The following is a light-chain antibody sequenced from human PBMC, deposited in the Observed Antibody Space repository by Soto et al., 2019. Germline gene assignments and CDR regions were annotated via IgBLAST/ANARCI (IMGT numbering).Light chain of an antibody. CDR2: TLS. V-gene: IGKV2-40*01. J-gene: IGKJ2*01. CDR3: MQRIELPYT. CDR1: QRLLDSDDGNTY. Sequence: DIVMPQPPLSLPVTPGEPASISCRSSQRLLDSDDGNTYLDWYLQKPGQSPQLLIYTLSYRASEVPDRFSGRGSGTDVTLKIIRVEAEDVGVYYCMQRIELPYTFGQGTKLEIK.